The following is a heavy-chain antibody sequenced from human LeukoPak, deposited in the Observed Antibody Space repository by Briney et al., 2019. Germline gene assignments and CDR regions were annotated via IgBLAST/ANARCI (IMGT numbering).Heavy chain of an antibody. D-gene: IGHD2-15*01. V-gene: IGHV4-59*12. J-gene: IGHJ4*02. Sequence: SETLSLTCTVSGGSISSYYWSWIRQPPGKGLEWIGYIYYSGSTNYNPSLKSRVTISVDTSKNQFSLKLSSVTAADTAVYYCARDVVGCSGGSCYSGAFDYWGQGTLVTVSS. CDR2: IYYSGST. CDR3: ARDVVGCSGGSCYSGAFDY. CDR1: GGSISSYY.